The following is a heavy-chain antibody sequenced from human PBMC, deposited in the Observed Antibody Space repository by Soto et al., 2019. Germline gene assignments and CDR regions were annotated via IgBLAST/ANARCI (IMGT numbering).Heavy chain of an antibody. CDR2: ISAYNGNT. CDR1: GYTFTSYG. V-gene: IGHV1-18*04. CDR3: ARDTLYSSGWGGGNWFDP. Sequence: QVQLVQSGAEVKKPGASVKVSCKASGYTFTSYGISWVRQAPGQGLEWMGWISAYNGNTNYAQKLQGRVTMTTDTSTSTAYMGLRSLRSDDPAVYYCARDTLYSSGWGGGNWFDPWGQGTLVTVSS. J-gene: IGHJ5*02. D-gene: IGHD6-19*01.